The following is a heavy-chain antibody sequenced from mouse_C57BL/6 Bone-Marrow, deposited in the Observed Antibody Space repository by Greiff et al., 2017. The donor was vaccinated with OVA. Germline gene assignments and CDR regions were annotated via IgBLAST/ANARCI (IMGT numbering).Heavy chain of an antibody. D-gene: IGHD2-13*01. CDR2: ISYDGSN. J-gene: IGHJ2*01. CDR3: ARRSYFDYWGQGTTLTASYFDY. CDR1: GYSITSGYY. V-gene: IGHV3-6*01. Sequence: VQLQQSGPGLVKPSQSLSLTCSVTGYSITSGYYWNWIRQFPGNKLEWMGYISYDGSNNYNPSLKNRISITRDTSKNQFLLKLNSVTTEDTATYYCARRSYFDYWGQGTTLTASYFDYWGQGTTLTVSS.